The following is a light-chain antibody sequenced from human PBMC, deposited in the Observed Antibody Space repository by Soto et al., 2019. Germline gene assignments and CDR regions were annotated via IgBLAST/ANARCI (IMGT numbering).Light chain of an antibody. CDR1: NIGSKS. CDR2: DDS. J-gene: IGLJ2*01. V-gene: IGLV3-21*02. CDR3: QVWDSSSDHVI. Sequence: SYELTQPPSVSVAPGQTARLTCGGNNIGSKSVHWYQQKPGQAPVLVVYDDSNRPSGIPERLSGSNSGNTATLTISRVEAGDEADYYCQVWDSSSDHVIFGGGTKVTVL.